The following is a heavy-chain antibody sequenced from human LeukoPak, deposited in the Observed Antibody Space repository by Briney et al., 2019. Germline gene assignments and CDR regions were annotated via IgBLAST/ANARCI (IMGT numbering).Heavy chain of an antibody. D-gene: IGHD5-12*01. CDR1: VGSISGYF. V-gene: IGHV4-4*07. CDR3: ARARYSGYDGALDI. Sequence: PSETLSLTCTVSVGSISGYFWSWIRQPAGKALEWIGRIYSSGSTTHNPSLKGRITMSLDTSKNHFSLKLSSVTAADTAMYYCARARYSGYDGALDIWGQGTMVTVSS. CDR2: IYSSGST. J-gene: IGHJ3*02.